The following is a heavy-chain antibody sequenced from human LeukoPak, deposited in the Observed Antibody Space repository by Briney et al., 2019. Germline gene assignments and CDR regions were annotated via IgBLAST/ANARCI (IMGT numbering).Heavy chain of an antibody. J-gene: IGHJ6*03. V-gene: IGHV3-53*01. CDR1: GFTVSSNY. Sequence: PGGSLRLSCAASGFTVSSNYMSWVRLAPGKGLEWVSVIYNGGGTFYADSVKGRFIISRDNSKNTLSLQMNSLRAEDTAVYYCARAYSGTFYDGGGYNYYYMDVWGRGTTVTVSS. CDR2: IYNGGGT. CDR3: ARAYSGTFYDGGGYNYYYMDV. D-gene: IGHD3-22*01.